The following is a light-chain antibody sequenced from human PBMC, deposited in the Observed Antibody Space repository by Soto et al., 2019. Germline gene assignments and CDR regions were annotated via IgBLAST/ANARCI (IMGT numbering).Light chain of an antibody. Sequence: QSVLTQPPSVSGAPGQRVTISCTGSSSNIGAGYDVHWYQQLPGTAPKLLIYGNSNRLSGVPDRFSGSKSGTSASLAITGLKVEDEADYYCQSYDSSLSVNYVFGTGTKVTVL. CDR1: SSNIGAGYD. CDR2: GNS. V-gene: IGLV1-40*01. J-gene: IGLJ1*01. CDR3: QSYDSSLSVNYV.